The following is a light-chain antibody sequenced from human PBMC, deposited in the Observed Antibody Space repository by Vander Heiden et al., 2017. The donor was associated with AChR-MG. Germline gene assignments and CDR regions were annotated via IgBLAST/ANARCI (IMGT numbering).Light chain of an antibody. Sequence: QTFLTQPPSLSEVPRQTATNACSCSGRHNGNTAVNWYQQVPGKAPRLLIYFDDLRPSGVSDRFSGSKSGTSASLAIRGLQSEDEADYDCSTWDDTLNGPVFGGGTKLTVL. J-gene: IGLJ2*01. CDR1: GRHNGNTA. CDR3: STWDDTLNGPV. CDR2: FDD. V-gene: IGLV1-36*01.